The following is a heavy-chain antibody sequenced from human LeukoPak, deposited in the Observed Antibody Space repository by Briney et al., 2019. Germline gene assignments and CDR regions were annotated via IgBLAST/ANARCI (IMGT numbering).Heavy chain of an antibody. CDR1: GITFSSYA. J-gene: IGHJ4*02. Sequence: TGGSLRLSCAVSGITFSSYAMSWVRQAPGKGLEWVSAISGSGGSTYYADSVKGRFTISRDNSKNTLYLQMNSLRAEDTAVYYCAKDWRYYGSGTHPPYFDYWGQGTLVTVSS. CDR2: ISGSGGST. V-gene: IGHV3-23*01. D-gene: IGHD3-10*01. CDR3: AKDWRYYGSGTHPPYFDY.